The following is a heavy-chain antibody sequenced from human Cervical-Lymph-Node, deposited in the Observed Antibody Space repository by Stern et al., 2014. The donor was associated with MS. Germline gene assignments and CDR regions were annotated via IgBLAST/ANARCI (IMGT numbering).Heavy chain of an antibody. J-gene: IGHJ4*02. CDR1: GFTFSSYG. D-gene: IGHD2-8*01. Sequence: QVQLVESGGAVVQPGRSLRLSCAASGFTFSSYGMHWVRPAPGKGLEWVTVISYDENHKYYAASVKGRFTISRDNSKNTLHLQMNSVTPDDTAIYYCARDYEDTSMLFDHWGQGTLVTVSS. CDR3: ARDYEDTSMLFDH. CDR2: ISYDENHK. V-gene: IGHV3-30*03.